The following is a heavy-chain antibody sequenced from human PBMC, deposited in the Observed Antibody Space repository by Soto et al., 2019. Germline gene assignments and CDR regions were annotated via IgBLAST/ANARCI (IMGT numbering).Heavy chain of an antibody. J-gene: IGHJ4*02. CDR1: GFIFDDYG. V-gene: IGHV3-20*04. Sequence: EVQLVEAGGGVGRPGGSLRLSCTASGFIFDDYGLNWVRQTPDKGLEWVSFINWRGGQTRYGESMKGRFTVSRDNSRNSVYPQLDSLIVQDTAFYYCARQRRGGGYYFAYWGQGALVTVSS. D-gene: IGHD6-25*01. CDR2: INWRGGQT. CDR3: ARQRRGGGYYFAY.